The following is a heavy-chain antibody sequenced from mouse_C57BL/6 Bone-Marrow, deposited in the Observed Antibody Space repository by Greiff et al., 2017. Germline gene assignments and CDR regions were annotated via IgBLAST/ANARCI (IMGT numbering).Heavy chain of an antibody. CDR1: GFTFTDYY. V-gene: IGHV7-3*01. CDR2: IRNKANGYTT. J-gene: IGHJ2*01. D-gene: IGHD1-1*01. Sequence: EVQLQESGGGLVQPGGSLSLSCAASGFTFTDYYLSWVRQPPGKALEWLGFIRNKANGYTTEYSASVKGRFTISRDNSQSILYLQMHALRAEDSATYYFTRYTVVFDYWGQGTTLTVSS. CDR3: TRYTVVFDY.